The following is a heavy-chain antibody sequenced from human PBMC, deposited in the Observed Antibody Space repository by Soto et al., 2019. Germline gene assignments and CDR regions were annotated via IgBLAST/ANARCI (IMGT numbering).Heavy chain of an antibody. D-gene: IGHD6-6*01. CDR3: ARGPGGIAARPGGERRYYYYYGMDV. J-gene: IGHJ6*02. CDR1: GFTVSINY. V-gene: IGHV3-66*01. CDR2: IYSGGST. Sequence: PGGSLRLSCAASGFTVSINYMSWVRQAPGKGLEWVSVIYSGGSTYYADSVKGRFTISRDNSKNTLYLQMNSLRAEDTDVYYCARGPGGIAARPGGERRYYYYYGMDVWGQGTTVTVSS.